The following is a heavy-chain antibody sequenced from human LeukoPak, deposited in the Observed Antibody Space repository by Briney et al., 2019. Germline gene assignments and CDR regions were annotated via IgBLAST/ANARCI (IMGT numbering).Heavy chain of an antibody. J-gene: IGHJ4*02. Sequence: SETLSLTCTVSGGSISSYYWSWIRQPPGKGLEWIGYIYYSGGTNYNPSLKSRVTISVDTSKNQFSLKLSSVTAADTAVYYCARLGYCSGGSCYSLYYFDYWGQGTLVTVSS. D-gene: IGHD2-15*01. V-gene: IGHV4-59*01. CDR1: GGSISSYY. CDR2: IYYSGGT. CDR3: ARLGYCSGGSCYSLYYFDY.